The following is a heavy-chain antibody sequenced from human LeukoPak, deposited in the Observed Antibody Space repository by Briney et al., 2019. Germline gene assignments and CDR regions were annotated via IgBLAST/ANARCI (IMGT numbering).Heavy chain of an antibody. D-gene: IGHD6-25*01. V-gene: IGHV4-39*07. CDR3: ARDQYSSGGAFDI. Sequence: SETLSLTCTVSGGSISSSSYYWGWIRQPPGKGLEWIGSIYYSGSTYYNPSLKSRVTISVDTSKNQFSLKLSSVTAADTAVYYCARDQYSSGGAFDIWGQGTMVTVSS. J-gene: IGHJ3*02. CDR2: IYYSGST. CDR1: GGSISSSSYY.